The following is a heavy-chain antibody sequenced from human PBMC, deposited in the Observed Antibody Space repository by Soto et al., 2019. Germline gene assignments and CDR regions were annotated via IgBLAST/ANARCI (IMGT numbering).Heavy chain of an antibody. D-gene: IGHD3-22*01. CDR2: ISAYNVNT. CDR3: ARTPNYYDSSGYDDY. CDR1: GYTFTSYG. J-gene: IGHJ4*02. V-gene: IGHV1-18*04. Sequence: ASVKVSCKASGYTFTSYGISWVRQAPGQGLEWMGWISAYNVNTNYAQKLQGRVTMTTDTSTSTAYMELRSLRSDDTAVYYCARTPNYYDSSGYDDYWCQGTLVTVSS.